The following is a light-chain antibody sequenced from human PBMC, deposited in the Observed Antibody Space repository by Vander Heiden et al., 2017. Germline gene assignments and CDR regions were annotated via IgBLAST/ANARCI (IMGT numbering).Light chain of an antibody. V-gene: IGLV1-44*01. J-gene: IGLJ1*01. CDR3: AAWDDSLNVHYV. Sequence: QSVLPQPLSASGTPGQRVTISCSGSRPNIGSKTVNWYQQRPGTAPKLLIYTNNQRPSGVPDRFSGSKSGTSAALAISGRQSEDEADYYCAAWDDSLNVHYVFGTGTKVTVL. CDR1: RPNIGSKT. CDR2: TNN.